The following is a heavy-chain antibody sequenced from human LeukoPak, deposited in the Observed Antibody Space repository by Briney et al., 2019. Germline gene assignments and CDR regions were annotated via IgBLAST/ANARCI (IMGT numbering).Heavy chain of an antibody. J-gene: IGHJ6*03. CDR1: GGSFSSYY. CDR2: INHSGST. Sequence: PSETLSLTCAVYGGSFSSYYWSWIRQPPGKGLEWIGEINHSGSTNYNPSLKSRVTISVDTSKNQFSLKLSSVTAADTAVYYCARGYSSGWHYYYYYMDVWGKGTTVTVSS. V-gene: IGHV4-34*01. D-gene: IGHD6-19*01. CDR3: ARGYSSGWHYYYYYMDV.